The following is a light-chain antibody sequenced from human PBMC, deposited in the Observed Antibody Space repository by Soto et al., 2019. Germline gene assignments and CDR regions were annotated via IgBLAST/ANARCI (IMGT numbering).Light chain of an antibody. V-gene: IGKV3-15*01. J-gene: IGKJ2*01. Sequence: EIVMTQSPATLSVSPGERATLSCRASQSVSSNLARYQQKPGQAPRLLIYGASTRATGIPARFSGSGSGTEFTLTISSLQSEDFAVYYCQQRSNWPYTFGQGTKLEIK. CDR1: QSVSSN. CDR3: QQRSNWPYT. CDR2: GAS.